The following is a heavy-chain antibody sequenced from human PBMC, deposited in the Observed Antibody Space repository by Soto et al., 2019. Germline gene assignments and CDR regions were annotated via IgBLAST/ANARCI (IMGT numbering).Heavy chain of an antibody. CDR3: AKAFRAFQERGTIFGVAISDFDY. Sequence: GGSLRLSCAASGFTFSSYAMSWVRQAPGKGLEWVSAISGSGGSTYYADSVKGRFTISRDNSKNTLYLQMNSLRAEDTAVYYCAKAFRAFQERGTIFGVAISDFDYWGQGTLVTVSS. D-gene: IGHD3-3*01. V-gene: IGHV3-23*01. CDR2: ISGSGGST. J-gene: IGHJ4*02. CDR1: GFTFSSYA.